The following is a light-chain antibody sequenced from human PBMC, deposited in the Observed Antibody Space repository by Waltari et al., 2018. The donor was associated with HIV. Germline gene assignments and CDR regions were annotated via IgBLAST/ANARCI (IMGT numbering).Light chain of an antibody. V-gene: IGLV2-23*02. J-gene: IGLJ1*01. CDR2: EVS. Sequence: QAALNQPASVSGSPGQSITISCTETSSDVGSYNLVGWYQQYPGKVPKLMIYEVSKRPSGVSNRFSGSKSGNTASLTISGLQAEDEADYYCCSYAGSSTPFVFGTATKVTVL. CDR3: CSYAGSSTPFV. CDR1: SSDVGSYNL.